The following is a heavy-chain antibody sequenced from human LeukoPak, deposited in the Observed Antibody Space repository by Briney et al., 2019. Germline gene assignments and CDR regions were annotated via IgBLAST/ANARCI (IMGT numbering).Heavy chain of an antibody. CDR2: IYYSGST. J-gene: IGHJ5*02. D-gene: IGHD2-21*02. CDR3: ARLQVYCGGDCYPRWFDP. Sequence: PSETLSLTCTVSGGSVSSYYWSWIRQPPGKGLEWIAYIYYSGSTDYNPSLRSRVTISLDTSKNQFSLKLTSVTAADTAVYYCARLQVYCGGDCYPRWFDPWGQGSLVTVS. V-gene: IGHV4-59*08. CDR1: GGSVSSYY.